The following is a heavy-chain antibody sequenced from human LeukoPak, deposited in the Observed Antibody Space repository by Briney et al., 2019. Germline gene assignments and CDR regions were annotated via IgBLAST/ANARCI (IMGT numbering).Heavy chain of an antibody. Sequence: SETLSLTCTVSGDSISSDDYYWGWIRQPPGKGLEWIGTIYYTGSTHSNPSLKSRVTISIDTSRNQFSLKLSSVTAADTAVYYCAGSYITGTNWGFDPWGQGTLVTVSS. J-gene: IGHJ5*02. CDR2: IYYTGST. CDR1: GDSISSDDYY. V-gene: IGHV4-39*07. D-gene: IGHD1-20*01. CDR3: AGSYITGTNWGFDP.